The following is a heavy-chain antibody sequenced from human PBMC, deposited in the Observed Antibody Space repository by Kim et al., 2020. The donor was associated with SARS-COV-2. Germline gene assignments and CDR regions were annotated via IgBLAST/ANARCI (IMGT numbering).Heavy chain of an antibody. CDR2: T. V-gene: IGHV1-46*01. J-gene: IGHJ4*02. Sequence: TSYAQKFQGRVTMTRDTSTSTVYMELSSLRSEDTAVYYCARLIAVAGFDYWGQGTLVTVSS. CDR3: ARLIAVAGFDY. D-gene: IGHD6-19*01.